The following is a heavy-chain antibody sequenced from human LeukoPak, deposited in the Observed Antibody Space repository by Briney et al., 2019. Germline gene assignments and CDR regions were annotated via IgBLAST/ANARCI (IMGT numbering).Heavy chain of an antibody. J-gene: IGHJ4*01. CDR1: GFTFSSYS. CDR2: ISSGSSYI. CDR3: ALDCSGGNCYSAY. D-gene: IGHD2-15*01. Sequence: GGSLRLSCAASGFTFSSYSMSWVRQAPGKGLEWVSSISSGSSYIYYAASVKGRFTISRDNAKNSLYLQMNSLRVEDTAVYYCALDCSGGNCYSAYWGHGTLVTASS. V-gene: IGHV3-21*01.